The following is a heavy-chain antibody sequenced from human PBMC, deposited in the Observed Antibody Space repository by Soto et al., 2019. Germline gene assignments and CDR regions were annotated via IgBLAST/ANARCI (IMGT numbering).Heavy chain of an antibody. Sequence: GASVKVSCKASGGTFSSYATSWVRQAPGQGLEWMGGIIPIFGTANYAQKFQGRVTITADESTSTAYMELSSLRSEDTAVYYCARDGRYCSGGSCYSLDYWGQGTLVTVSS. CDR3: ARDGRYCSGGSCYSLDY. V-gene: IGHV1-69*13. CDR2: IIPIFGTA. D-gene: IGHD2-15*01. J-gene: IGHJ4*02. CDR1: GGTFSSYA.